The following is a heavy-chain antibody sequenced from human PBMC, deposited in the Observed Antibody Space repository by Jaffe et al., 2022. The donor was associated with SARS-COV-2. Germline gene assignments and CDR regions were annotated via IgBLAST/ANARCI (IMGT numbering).Heavy chain of an antibody. CDR3: ARNREVSYYENGGYYGIDY. D-gene: IGHD3-22*01. CDR1: GYTFASHT. J-gene: IGHJ4*02. V-gene: IGHV7-4-1*02. CDR2: MNTNTGNP. Sequence: QVQLEQSGSELKKPGASVKVSCKASGYTFASHTINWVRQAPGQGLEWMGWMNTNTGNPTYAQGFTGRFVFSLDTSVSTAYLQISSLKAEDTAVYFCARNREVSYYENGGYYGIDYWGQGTLVTVSS.